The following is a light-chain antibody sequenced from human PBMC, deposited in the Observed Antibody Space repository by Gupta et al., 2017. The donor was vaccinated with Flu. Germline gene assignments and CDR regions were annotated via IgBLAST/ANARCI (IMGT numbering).Light chain of an antibody. Sequence: QSALTQPASVSWSPGQSITISCPGTSSYVGGYNYVSFDHHHPGKSLNLMIYDVSNRTAGVANRFSGSKAGNTASLTISGLKEEDDADYYCCSYTTSINSVFGTGTRVTVL. J-gene: IGLJ1*01. CDR1: SSYVGGYNY. V-gene: IGLV2-14*03. CDR3: CSYTTSINSV. CDR2: DVS.